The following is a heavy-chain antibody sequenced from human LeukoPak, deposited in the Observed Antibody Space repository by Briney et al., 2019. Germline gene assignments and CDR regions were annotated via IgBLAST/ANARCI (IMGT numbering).Heavy chain of an antibody. CDR1: GFTVSSNY. J-gene: IGHJ6*02. CDR3: ASSYDFWSGYYTRDVYYYYGMDV. Sequence: GGSLRLSCAASGFTVSSNYMSWVRQAPGEGLEWVSVIYSGGSTYYADSVKGRFTISRDNSKNTLYLQMNSLRAEDTAVYYCASSYDFWSGYYTRDVYYYYGMDVWGQGTTVTVSS. CDR2: IYSGGST. V-gene: IGHV3-53*01. D-gene: IGHD3-3*01.